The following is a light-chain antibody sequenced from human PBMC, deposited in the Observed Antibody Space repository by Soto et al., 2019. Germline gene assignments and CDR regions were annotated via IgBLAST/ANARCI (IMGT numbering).Light chain of an antibody. J-gene: IGLJ1*01. V-gene: IGLV2-14*01. CDR1: SSDVGGYNY. Sequence: QSALTQPASVSGSPGQSITISCTGTSSDVGGYNYVSWYQQHPGKAPKLMIYEVSNRPSGVSNRFSGSKSGNKASLTISGLQAEDEADYYCSSYTSSSTPYVVGTGTKLTVL. CDR3: SSYTSSSTPYV. CDR2: EVS.